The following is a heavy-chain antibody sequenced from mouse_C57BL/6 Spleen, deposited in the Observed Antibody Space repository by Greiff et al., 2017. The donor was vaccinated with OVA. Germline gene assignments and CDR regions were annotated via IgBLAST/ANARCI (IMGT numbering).Heavy chain of an antibody. V-gene: IGHV1-55*01. CDR3: ARDYGSSSYAMDY. Sequence: QVQLQQPGAGLVKPGASVKMSCKASGYTFTSYWITWVKQRPGQGLEWIGDIYPGSGSTNYNEKFKSKATLTVDTSSSTAYMQLSSLTSEDSAVYYCARDYGSSSYAMDYWGQGTSVAVSS. CDR1: GYTFTSYW. J-gene: IGHJ4*01. D-gene: IGHD1-1*01. CDR2: IYPGSGST.